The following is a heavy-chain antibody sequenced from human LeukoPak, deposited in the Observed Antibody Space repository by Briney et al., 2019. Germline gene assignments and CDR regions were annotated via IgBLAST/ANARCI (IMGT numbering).Heavy chain of an antibody. D-gene: IGHD1-26*01. CDR2: IYSGGST. Sequence: PGGSLRLSCAASGFTVSSNYMSWVRQAPGKGLEWVSIIYSGGSTFYEDSVKGRFTISRNNSKNTLYLQMNSLRAEDTAVYYCARGGSYLSAFDIWGQGTMVTVSS. CDR1: GFTVSSNY. V-gene: IGHV3-53*01. J-gene: IGHJ3*02. CDR3: ARGGSYLSAFDI.